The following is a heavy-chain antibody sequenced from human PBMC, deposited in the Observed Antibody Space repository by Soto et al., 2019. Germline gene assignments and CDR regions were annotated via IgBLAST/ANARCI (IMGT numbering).Heavy chain of an antibody. CDR1: GFTFGSYA. V-gene: IGHV3-23*01. CDR2: ITTAGIT. J-gene: IGHJ5*02. CDR3: ANDKLWYSSA. D-gene: IGHD6-19*01. Sequence: EVQLLESGGGLVQPGGSLRLSCAASGFTFGSYAMNWVRQAPGKGLEWVSTITTAGITSYADSVKGRFILSRDNPENTLSLQMNHLRGEDTAVYYCANDKLWYSSAWGQGTLLTVSA.